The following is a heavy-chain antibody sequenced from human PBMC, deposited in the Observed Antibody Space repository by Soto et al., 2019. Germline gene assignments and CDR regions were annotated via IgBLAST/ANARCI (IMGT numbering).Heavy chain of an antibody. D-gene: IGHD3-16*01. Sequence: ASVKVSCQASGYSFTNNGVTWVRQATGQGLEWMGWMNPGSGDTGYAQKFQGRVTMTRDISIATAYMELSSLRSDDTAIYYCARMATFGSLNWFDPWGQGTLVTVSS. CDR1: GYSFTNNG. CDR3: ARMATFGSLNWFDP. J-gene: IGHJ5*02. CDR2: MNPGSGDT. V-gene: IGHV1-8*01.